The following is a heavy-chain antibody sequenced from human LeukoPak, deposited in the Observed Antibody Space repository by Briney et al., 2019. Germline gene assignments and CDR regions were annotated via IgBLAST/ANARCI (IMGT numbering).Heavy chain of an antibody. Sequence: GGSLRLSCAASGFTFSSYSMNWVRQAPGKGLEWVSSISSSSSYIYHADSVKGRFTISRDNAKNSLYLQMNSLRAEDTAVYYCARDYFWGQGTMVTVSS. D-gene: IGHD3-10*01. CDR3: ARDYF. CDR2: ISSSSSYI. V-gene: IGHV3-21*01. CDR1: GFTFSSYS. J-gene: IGHJ3*01.